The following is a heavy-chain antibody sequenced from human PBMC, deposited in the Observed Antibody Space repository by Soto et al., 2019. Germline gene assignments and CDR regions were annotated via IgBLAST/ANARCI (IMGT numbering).Heavy chain of an antibody. CDR1: GGSISNSRYY. CDR2: IYHTGNT. V-gene: IGHV4-39*01. D-gene: IGHD3-22*01. J-gene: IGHJ5*02. CDR3: ARDYYDSSDYTTNWFDP. Sequence: SETLSLTCTVSGGSISNSRYYWAWIRQPLGKGLEWIGSIYHTGNTYYNPSLRSRVTISVDTSKSQFSLKLTSVTAADTAVYYCARDYYDSSDYTTNWFDPWGQGTLVT.